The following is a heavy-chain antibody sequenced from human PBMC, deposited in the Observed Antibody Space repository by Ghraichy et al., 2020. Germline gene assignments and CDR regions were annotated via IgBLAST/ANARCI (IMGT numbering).Heavy chain of an antibody. CDR2: IFYSGTT. D-gene: IGHD6-19*01. CDR1: GFSITSPNHH. CDR3: VRHVISVYDRGWYVPGKIDS. J-gene: IGHJ4*02. Sequence: SETLSLTCSVSGFSITSPNHHCGLLHQPPGKGLEWLATIFYSGTTSYNPSLRSPVTVSVDTSNHQFSLRLRSLTAAATAVYYCVRHVISVYDRGWYVPGKIDSGGKGTLVSVSS. V-gene: IGHV4-39*01.